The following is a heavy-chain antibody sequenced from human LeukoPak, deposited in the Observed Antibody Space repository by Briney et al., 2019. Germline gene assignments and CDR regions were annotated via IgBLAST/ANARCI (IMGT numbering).Heavy chain of an antibody. CDR3: ARAYYYASSAFDI. D-gene: IGHD3-22*01. Sequence: SETLSLTCTVSGGSISSNTYYWDWIRQPPGKGLECIGSIYYGGSTYYNPSLKSRVIISVDTSKNQSSLKLSSVTAADTAVYYCARAYYYASSAFDIWGQGTMVTVSS. CDR1: GGSISSNTYY. J-gene: IGHJ3*02. V-gene: IGHV4-39*01. CDR2: IYYGGST.